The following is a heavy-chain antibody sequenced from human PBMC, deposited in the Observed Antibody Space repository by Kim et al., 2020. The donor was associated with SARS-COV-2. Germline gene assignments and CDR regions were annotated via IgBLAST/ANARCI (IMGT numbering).Heavy chain of an antibody. J-gene: IGHJ6*02. Sequence: GGSLRLSCAASGFTFSSYEMNWVRQAPGKGLEWVSYISSSGSTIYYADSVKGRFTISRDNAKNSLYLQMNSLRAEDTAVYYCERDPGAMAYYYGMDVWGQGTTVTVSS. D-gene: IGHD1-26*01. CDR2: ISSSGSTI. V-gene: IGHV3-48*03. CDR1: GFTFSSYE. CDR3: ERDPGAMAYYYGMDV.